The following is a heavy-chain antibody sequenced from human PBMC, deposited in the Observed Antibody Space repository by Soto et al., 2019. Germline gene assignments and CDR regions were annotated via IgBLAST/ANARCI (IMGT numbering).Heavy chain of an antibody. CDR1: GGSVSSGSYY. J-gene: IGHJ6*02. CDR3: ARGIDGWYQFRYCYGMDV. Sequence: QVQLQESGPGLVKPSETLSLTCTVSGGSVSSGSYYWSWIRQPPGKGLEWLGYIYYSGSTNYNPSLESRVTIAVDTSKNQVSRKLSSVTAADTAVYYCARGIDGWYQFRYCYGMDVWGQGTTVTVSS. CDR2: IYYSGST. D-gene: IGHD6-19*01. V-gene: IGHV4-61*01.